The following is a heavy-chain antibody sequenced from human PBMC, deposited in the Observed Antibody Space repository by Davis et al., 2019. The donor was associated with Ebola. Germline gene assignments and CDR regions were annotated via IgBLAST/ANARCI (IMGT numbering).Heavy chain of an antibody. CDR3: ATHGSE. Sequence: SETLSLTCTVSGASINSPNYYWAWMRQPPGKGLEWIGSIYYSGSTHYNPSLWSRVTMSVDTSENQFSLKLNSVTAADTAFYFCATHGSEWGQGRLVTVSS. CDR2: IYYSGST. V-gene: IGHV4-39*01. D-gene: IGHD1-26*01. CDR1: GASINSPNYY. J-gene: IGHJ4*02.